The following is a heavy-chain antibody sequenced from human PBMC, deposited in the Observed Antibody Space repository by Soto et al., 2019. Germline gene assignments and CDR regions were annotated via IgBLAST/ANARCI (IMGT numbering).Heavy chain of an antibody. Sequence: GESLKISCKGSGYSFTIYWIGWVRQMPGKGLEWMGIIYPGDSDTRYSPSFQGQVTISADKSISTAYLQWSSLKASDTAMYYCARTEYYYGSGSYYNNWFDPWGQGTLVTVSS. CDR2: IYPGDSDT. CDR1: GYSFTIYW. V-gene: IGHV5-51*01. D-gene: IGHD3-10*01. J-gene: IGHJ5*02. CDR3: ARTEYYYGSGSYYNNWFDP.